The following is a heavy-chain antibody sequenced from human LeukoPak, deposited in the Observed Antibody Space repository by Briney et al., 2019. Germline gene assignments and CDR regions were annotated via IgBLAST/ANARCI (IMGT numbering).Heavy chain of an antibody. CDR1: GGTFSSYV. CDR2: IIPIFGTA. J-gene: IGHJ4*02. V-gene: IGHV1-69*06. D-gene: IGHD6-13*01. CDR3: ATFMGTSHSSSWFLLGD. Sequence: GASVKVSCKASGGTFSSYVISWVRQAPGQGLEWMGGIIPIFGTANYAQKFQGRVTITADKSTSTAYMELSSLRSEDTAVYYCATFMGTSHSSSWFLLGDWGQGTLVTVSS.